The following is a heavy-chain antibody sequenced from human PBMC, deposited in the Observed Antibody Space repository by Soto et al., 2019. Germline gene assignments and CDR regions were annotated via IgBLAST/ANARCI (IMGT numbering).Heavy chain of an antibody. V-gene: IGHV5-10-1*01. CDR2: IDPSDSYT. CDR3: ATSLSRHIVVVNAIDY. CDR1: GYSFTSYW. J-gene: IGHJ4*02. Sequence: PGESLKISCKGSGYSFTSYWISWVRQMPGKGLEWMGRIDPSDSYTNYSPSFQGHVTISADKSISTAYLQWSSLKASDTAMYHCATSLSRHIVVVNAIDYWGQGTLVTVSS. D-gene: IGHD2-21*01.